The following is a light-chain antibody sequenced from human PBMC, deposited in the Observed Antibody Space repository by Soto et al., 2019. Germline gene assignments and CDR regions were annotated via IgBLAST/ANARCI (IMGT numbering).Light chain of an antibody. V-gene: IGLV1-51*02. J-gene: IGLJ3*02. CDR2: ENN. CDR1: SSNIGNNY. CDR3: GTWDSSLSAWV. Sequence: QSALTQPPSVSAAPGQKVTISCSGSSSNIGNNYVSWYQQLPGTAPKLLIYENNKRPSGIPDRFSGSKSGTSATLGITGLQTGDEADYYCGTWDSSLSAWVFGGGNKLTV.